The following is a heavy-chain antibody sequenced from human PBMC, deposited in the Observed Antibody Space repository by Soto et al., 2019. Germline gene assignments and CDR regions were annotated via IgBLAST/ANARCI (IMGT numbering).Heavy chain of an antibody. V-gene: IGHV3-23*01. CDR1: GFTFNAYS. J-gene: IGHJ4*02. CDR2: ISTTGGST. Sequence: DVQLLESGGRLVQPGGSLRLSCAASGFTFNAYSLSWVRQAPGKGLEWVSAISTTGGSTYYADSVKGRFTISRDNSQNTLSLQMNSLRAEDTAVYYCARPDGATYNCRYWGQGTLVTVSS. D-gene: IGHD1-1*01. CDR3: ARPDGATYNCRY.